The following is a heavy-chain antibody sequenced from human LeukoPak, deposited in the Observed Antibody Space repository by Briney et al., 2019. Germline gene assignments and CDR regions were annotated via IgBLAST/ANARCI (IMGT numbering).Heavy chain of an antibody. V-gene: IGHV4-34*01. CDR3: ARRAERRSGVRRASFGY. J-gene: IGHJ4*02. CDR2: INHSGST. CDR1: GGSFSGYY. D-gene: IGHD6-19*01. Sequence: PSETLSLTCAVYGGSFSGYYWSWIRQPPGKGLEWIGEINHSGSTNYNPSLKSRVTISVDTSKNQFSLKLSSVTAADTAVYYCARRAERRSGVRRASFGYWGQGTLVTVSS.